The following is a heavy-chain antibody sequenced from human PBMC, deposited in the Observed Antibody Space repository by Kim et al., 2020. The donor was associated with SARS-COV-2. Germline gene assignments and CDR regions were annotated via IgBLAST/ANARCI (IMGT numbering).Heavy chain of an antibody. D-gene: IGHD3-22*01. Sequence: SETLSLTCTVSGDSISSGSYYWSWVRQPAGKGLEWIGRIYTSGTIDYNPSLKSRVTISLDTSKNQFSLKLSSVTAADTAVYFGARGRYYYDSSGTPNWFDPWGQGTLVTVSS. J-gene: IGHJ5*02. V-gene: IGHV4-61*02. CDR3: ARGRYYYDSSGTPNWFDP. CDR1: GDSISSGSYY. CDR2: IYTSGTI.